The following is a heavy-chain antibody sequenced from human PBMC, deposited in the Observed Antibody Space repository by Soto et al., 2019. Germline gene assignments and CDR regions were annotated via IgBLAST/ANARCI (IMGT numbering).Heavy chain of an antibody. Sequence: GPPVKVSCKVSGYTLTELSMHWVRQAPGKGLEWMGGFDPEDGETIYAQKFQGRVTMTEDTSTDTDYMELSSLRSEDTAVYYCATYVLTGYPADYWYGMDVWGQGTTVTVSS. CDR1: GYTLTELS. V-gene: IGHV1-24*01. D-gene: IGHD3-9*01. CDR3: ATYVLTGYPADYWYGMDV. J-gene: IGHJ6*02. CDR2: FDPEDGET.